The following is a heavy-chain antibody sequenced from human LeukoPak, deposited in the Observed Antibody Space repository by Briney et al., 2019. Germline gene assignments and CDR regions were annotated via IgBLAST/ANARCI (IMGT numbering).Heavy chain of an antibody. Sequence: SETLSLTCAVYGGSFSGYYWSWIRQPPGKGLEWIGEINHSGSTNYNPSLKSRVTISVDTSKNQFSLKLSSVTAADTGVYYCASLAGMATMDLLGLGWGQGTLVTVSS. J-gene: IGHJ4*02. V-gene: IGHV4-34*01. CDR2: INHSGST. D-gene: IGHD5-24*01. CDR1: GGSFSGYY. CDR3: ASLAGMATMDLLGLG.